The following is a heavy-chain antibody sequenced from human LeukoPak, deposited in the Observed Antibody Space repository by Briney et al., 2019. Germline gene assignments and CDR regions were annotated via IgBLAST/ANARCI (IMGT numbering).Heavy chain of an antibody. CDR3: ARVDSTSSGYFQH. D-gene: IGHD6-6*01. Sequence: SVKVSCKASGGTFSSYAISWVRQAPGRGLEWMGGIIPIFGTANYAQKFQGRVTITTDESTSTAYMELSSLRSEDTAFYYCARVDSTSSGYFQHWGQGTLVTVSS. V-gene: IGHV1-69*05. CDR2: IIPIFGTA. J-gene: IGHJ1*01. CDR1: GGTFSSYA.